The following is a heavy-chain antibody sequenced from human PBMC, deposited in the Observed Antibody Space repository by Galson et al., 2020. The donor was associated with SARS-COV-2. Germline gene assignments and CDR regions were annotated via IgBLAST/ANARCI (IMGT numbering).Heavy chain of an antibody. J-gene: IGHJ6*02. CDR3: AGSYVYYYYYGMDD. D-gene: IGHD3-10*01. V-gene: IGHV3-23*01. Sequence: GESLKISCAASGFTFSSYAMSWVRRAPGKGLEWVSAISGSGGSTYYADSVKGRFTISRDNSKNTLYLQMNSLRAEDTAGYYCAGSYVYYYYYGMDDWGQGTTVTVSS. CDR2: ISGSGGST. CDR1: GFTFSSYA.